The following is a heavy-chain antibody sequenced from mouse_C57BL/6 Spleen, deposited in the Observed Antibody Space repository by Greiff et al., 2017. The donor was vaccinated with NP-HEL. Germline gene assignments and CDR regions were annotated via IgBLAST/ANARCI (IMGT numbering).Heavy chain of an antibody. CDR2: IYPSDSET. CDR3: ARREGYYGPRYFDV. D-gene: IGHD1-1*01. J-gene: IGHJ1*03. Sequence: QVQLQQPGAELVRPGSSVKLSCKASGYTFTSYWMDWVKQRPGQGLEWIGNIYPSDSETHYNQKFKDKATLTVDKSSSTAYMQLSSLTSEDSAVYYCARREGYYGPRYFDVWGTGTTVTVSS. CDR1: GYTFTSYW. V-gene: IGHV1-61*01.